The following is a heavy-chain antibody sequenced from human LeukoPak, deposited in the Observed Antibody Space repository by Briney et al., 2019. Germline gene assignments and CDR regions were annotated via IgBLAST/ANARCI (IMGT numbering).Heavy chain of an antibody. J-gene: IGHJ3*02. D-gene: IGHD4-17*01. CDR3: VRLGKTTVTTSRAFDI. CDR2: IYYSGKT. CDR1: GGSISISSYY. V-gene: IGHV4-39*01. Sequence: PSETLSLTCTVSGGSISISSYYWGWIRQPPGNGLEWIASIYYSGKTYCNPALKSRVTLSVDTSKNQFSLKLSSVTAADTAVYYCVRLGKTTVTTSRAFDIWGQGTMVIVSS.